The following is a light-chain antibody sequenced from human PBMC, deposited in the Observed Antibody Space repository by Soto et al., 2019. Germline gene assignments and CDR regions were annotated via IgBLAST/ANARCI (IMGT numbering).Light chain of an antibody. J-gene: IGLJ3*02. CDR2: SND. V-gene: IGLV1-44*01. Sequence: QSALTQPPSASGTPGQRVSISCSGADSNIGSNTVNWYQQLPGTAPKLFIYSNDQRPSGVPDRFSGSKSGTSASLAISGLQSEDEADYYCHSYDSSLSGSVFGGGTKLTVL. CDR1: DSNIGSNT. CDR3: HSYDSSLSGSV.